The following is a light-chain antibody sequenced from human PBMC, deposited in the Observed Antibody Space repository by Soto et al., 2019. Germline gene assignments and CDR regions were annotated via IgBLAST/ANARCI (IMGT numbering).Light chain of an antibody. CDR3: QQYKTYWYT. CDR1: QSISSW. CDR2: KAS. J-gene: IGKJ2*01. V-gene: IGKV1-5*03. Sequence: DIQMTQSPSTLSASVGDRVTITCRASQSISSWLAWYQQKPGKAPKLLIYKASSLEGGVPSRFSGSGSGTEFTLTISSLQPDDFATYYCQQYKTYWYTCGQGTKLEIK.